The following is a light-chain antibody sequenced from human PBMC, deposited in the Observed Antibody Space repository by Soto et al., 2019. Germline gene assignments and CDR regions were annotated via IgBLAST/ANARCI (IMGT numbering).Light chain of an antibody. Sequence: EVVLTQSPGTLSLSSGERATLSCRASQSVINSYLAWYQQKPGQAPRLLLYGAYNRATGIPDRFSGSGSGTDFTLTISRLEPEDFAVYYCQQYGSSPPWTFGQGTKVDIK. V-gene: IGKV3-20*01. J-gene: IGKJ1*01. CDR1: QSVINSY. CDR3: QQYGSSPPWT. CDR2: GAY.